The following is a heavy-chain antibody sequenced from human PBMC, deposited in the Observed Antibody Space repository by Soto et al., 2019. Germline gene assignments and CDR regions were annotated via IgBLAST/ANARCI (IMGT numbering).Heavy chain of an antibody. V-gene: IGHV1-3*05. Sequence: QVQFVQSGAEEKKPGASVKVSCKASGYTFTNYAIHWVRQAPAQRLECMGWINSGNGNTKYSQTFQGRVTITRDTSASTAYMELSSLRSEDTAVYYCARVGQWGGMDVWGQGTTVTVSS. D-gene: IGHD1-26*01. CDR2: INSGNGNT. CDR3: ARVGQWGGMDV. CDR1: GYTFTNYA. J-gene: IGHJ6*02.